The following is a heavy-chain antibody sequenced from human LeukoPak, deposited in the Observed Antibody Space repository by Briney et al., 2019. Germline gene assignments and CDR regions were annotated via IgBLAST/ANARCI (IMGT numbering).Heavy chain of an antibody. D-gene: IGHD2-21*02. J-gene: IGHJ3*02. V-gene: IGHV3-48*04. Sequence: GGSLRLSCAASGFTFSSYSMNWVRQAPGKGLEWVSYISSSSSTIYYADSVKGRFTISRDNAKNSLFLQMNSLRAEDTAVYYCATGGDPIIGRRGAFDIWGQGTMVTVSS. CDR1: GFTFSSYS. CDR2: ISSSSSTI. CDR3: ATGGDPIIGRRGAFDI.